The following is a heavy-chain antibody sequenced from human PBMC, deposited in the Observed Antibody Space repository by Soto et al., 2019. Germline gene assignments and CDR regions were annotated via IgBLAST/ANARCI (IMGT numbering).Heavy chain of an antibody. CDR2: IYYSGST. J-gene: IGHJ4*02. CDR3: ARLGLPYYFDY. V-gene: IGHV4-61*08. Sequence: SETLSLTCTVSGGSISSGDYYWSWIRQPPGKGLEWIGYIYYSGSTNYNPSLKSRVTISVDTSKNQFSLKLSSVTAADTAVYYCARLGLPYYFDYWGQGTLVTVSS. CDR1: GGSISSGDYY.